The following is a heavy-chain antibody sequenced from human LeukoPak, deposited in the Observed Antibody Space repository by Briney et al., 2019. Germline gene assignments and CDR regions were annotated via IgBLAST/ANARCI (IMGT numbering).Heavy chain of an antibody. Sequence: GGSLRLSCAASGFTFSSYAMHWVRQAPGKGLEWVAVISYDGSNKYYADSVKGRFTISRDNSKNTLYLQMNSLRAEDKAVYYCARAKSTKYYFDYWGQGTLVTVSS. CDR2: ISYDGSNK. CDR1: GFTFSSYA. J-gene: IGHJ4*02. V-gene: IGHV3-30-3*01. CDR3: ARAKSTKYYFDY.